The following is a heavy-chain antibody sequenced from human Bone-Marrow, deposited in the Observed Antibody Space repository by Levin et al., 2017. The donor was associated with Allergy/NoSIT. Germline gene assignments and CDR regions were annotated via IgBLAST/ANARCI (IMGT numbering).Heavy chain of an antibody. Sequence: SETLSLTCAVSGGSISSGGYSWSWIRQPPGKGLEWIGYIYHSGSTYYNPSLKSRVTISVDRSKNQFSLKLSSVTAADTAVYYCARVVGYDILTGYYVWWFDPWGQGTLVTVSS. D-gene: IGHD3-9*01. CDR3: ARVVGYDILTGYYVWWFDP. CDR2: IYHSGST. J-gene: IGHJ5*02. V-gene: IGHV4-30-2*01. CDR1: GGSISSGGYS.